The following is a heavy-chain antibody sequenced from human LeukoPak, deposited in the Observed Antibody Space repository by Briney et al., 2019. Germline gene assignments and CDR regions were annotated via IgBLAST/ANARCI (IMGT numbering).Heavy chain of an antibody. J-gene: IGHJ6*02. CDR1: GFTFSDY. CDR3: ARRSMVRTVGYYYGMDV. D-gene: IGHD4/OR15-4a*01. V-gene: IGHV4-59*08. CDR2: IYYSGST. Sequence: GSLRLSCAASGFTFSDYWSWIRQPPGKGLEWIGYIYYSGSTNYNPSLMSRATISLDTSKKQFSLRLNSVTAADTAVYYCARRSMVRTVGYYYGMDVWSQGTTVTVSS.